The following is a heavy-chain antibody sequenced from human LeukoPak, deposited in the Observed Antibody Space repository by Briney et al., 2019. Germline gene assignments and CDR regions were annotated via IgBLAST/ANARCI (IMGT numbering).Heavy chain of an antibody. CDR3: AREIPAAMMTFDAFDI. D-gene: IGHD2-2*01. CDR1: GGTFSSYA. V-gene: IGHV1-69*01. J-gene: IGHJ3*02. Sequence: GSSAKVSCKASGGTFSSYAISWVRQAPGQGLEWMGGIIPIFGTANYAQKFQGRVTITADESTSTAYMELSSLRSEDTAVYYCAREIPAAMMTFDAFDIWGQGTMVTVSS. CDR2: IIPIFGTA.